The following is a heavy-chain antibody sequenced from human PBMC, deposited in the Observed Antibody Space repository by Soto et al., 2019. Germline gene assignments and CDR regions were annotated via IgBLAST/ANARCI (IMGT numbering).Heavy chain of an antibody. J-gene: IGHJ5*02. CDR3: ARLRALGYCSGGSCYGFDP. V-gene: IGHV5-10-1*01. CDR2: IDPSDSYT. D-gene: IGHD2-15*01. Sequence: GESLKISCKGSGYSFTSYWISWVRQMPGKGLEWMGRIDPSDSYTNYSPSFQGNVTISADKSISTAYLQWSSLKASDTAMYYCARLRALGYCSGGSCYGFDPWGQGTLVTVSS. CDR1: GYSFTSYW.